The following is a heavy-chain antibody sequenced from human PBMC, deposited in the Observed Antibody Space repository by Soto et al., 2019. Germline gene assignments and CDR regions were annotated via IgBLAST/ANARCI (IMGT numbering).Heavy chain of an antibody. D-gene: IGHD2-15*01. V-gene: IGHV1-69*01. J-gene: IGHJ6*02. Sequence: QVQLVQSGAEVKKPGSSVKVSCKASGGTFSSYAISWVRPATGQGLEWMGGIIPLFGTANYAQKFQGRATITADESTSTAYVELGSLRSEDTAVYYCAGAKVVAARPWVGYYGMDVWGQGTTVIVS. CDR1: GGTFSSYA. CDR3: AGAKVVAARPWVGYYGMDV. CDR2: IIPLFGTA.